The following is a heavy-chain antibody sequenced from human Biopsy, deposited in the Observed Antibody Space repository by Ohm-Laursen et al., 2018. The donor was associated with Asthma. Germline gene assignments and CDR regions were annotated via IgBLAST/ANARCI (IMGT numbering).Heavy chain of an antibody. J-gene: IGHJ4*02. Sequence: SDTLSLTCSVYGGSISSFYWGWIRPSPEKGLEWMGYVYWTGSTNYNPSLKSRITMSVDTSKNRMFLELTSVTAADTAIYYCVRAVRNEQWLAPFDYWGQGKPVTVSS. D-gene: IGHD6-19*01. V-gene: IGHV4-59*07. CDR2: VYWTGST. CDR3: VRAVRNEQWLAPFDY. CDR1: GGSISSFY.